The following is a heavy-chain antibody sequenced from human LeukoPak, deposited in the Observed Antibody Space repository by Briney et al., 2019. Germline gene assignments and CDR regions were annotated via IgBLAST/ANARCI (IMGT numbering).Heavy chain of an antibody. CDR1: GFTFSSYA. CDR3: ARERYSSSPHFDY. V-gene: IGHV3-30-3*01. J-gene: IGHJ4*02. Sequence: GGSLRLSCAASGFTFSSYAMHWVRQAPGKGLEWVAVISYDGSNKYYADSVKGRFTISRDNSKNALYLQMNSLRAEDTAVYYCARERYSSSPHFDYWGQGTLVTVPS. CDR2: ISYDGSNK. D-gene: IGHD6-6*01.